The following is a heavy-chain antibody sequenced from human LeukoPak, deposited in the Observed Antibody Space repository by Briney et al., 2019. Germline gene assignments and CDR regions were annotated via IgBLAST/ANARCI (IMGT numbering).Heavy chain of an antibody. V-gene: IGHV3-23*01. CDR1: GLTFGSYG. J-gene: IGHJ4*02. Sequence: GGSLRLSCAASGLTFGSYGMGWVRQAPGKGLEWVSSITSSGTANYADSLKDRFLISRDNSKDTLFLQMNSLRVEDTAVYYCANTGSYSVYWGQGTLVTVSS. CDR2: ITSSGTA. D-gene: IGHD2-21*01. CDR3: ANTGSYSVY.